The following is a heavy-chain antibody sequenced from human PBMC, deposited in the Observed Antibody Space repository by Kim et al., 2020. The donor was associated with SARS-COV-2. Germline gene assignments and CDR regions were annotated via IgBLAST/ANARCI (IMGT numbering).Heavy chain of an antibody. D-gene: IGHD5-12*01. Sequence: NYNPSLKSRVTISIDTSKNQFSLKLSSVTAADTAVYYCARLVATESDSDYWGQGTLVTVSS. CDR3: ARLVATESDSDY. V-gene: IGHV4-34*01. J-gene: IGHJ4*02.